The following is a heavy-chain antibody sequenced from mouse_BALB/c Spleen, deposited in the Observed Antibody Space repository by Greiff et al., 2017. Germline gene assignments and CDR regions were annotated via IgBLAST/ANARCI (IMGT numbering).Heavy chain of an antibody. CDR2: ISSGGSYT. Sequence: LQQSGGGLVKPGGSLKLSCAASGFTFSSYTMSWVRQTPEKRLEWVATISSGGSYTYYPDSVKGRFTISRDNAKYTLYLQMSSLKSEDTAMYYCTKSTMITTGFAYWGQGTLVTVSA. D-gene: IGHD2-4*01. CDR3: TKSTMITTGFAY. J-gene: IGHJ3*01. CDR1: GFTFSSYT. V-gene: IGHV5-6-4*01.